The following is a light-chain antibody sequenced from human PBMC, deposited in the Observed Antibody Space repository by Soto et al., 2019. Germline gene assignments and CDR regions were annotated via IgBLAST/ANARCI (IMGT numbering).Light chain of an antibody. CDR3: VSWDNSLSGRV. CDR1: SRDVGGSNY. CDR2: EVS. J-gene: IGLJ3*02. V-gene: IGLV2-14*01. Sequence: QSALIQPASVSGSPGQSITISCTGTSRDVGGSNYVSWYQHHPHRAPKLLIYEVSYRPSGVSSRFSGSKSGNTASLTISGLQAEDEADYYCVSWDNSLSGRVFGGGTKLTVL.